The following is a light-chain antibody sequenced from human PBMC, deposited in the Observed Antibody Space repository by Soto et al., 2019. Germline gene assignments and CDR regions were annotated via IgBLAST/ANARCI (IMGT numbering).Light chain of an antibody. CDR3: QQYGSSPRLT. V-gene: IGKV3-20*01. Sequence: IVLTQSPGTLSLSPGERASLSCRASQSVSSNYLAWYQQKPGQAPRLLIYGASSRATGIPGRFSGSGSGTDFTLTISRLEPEDFAVYYCQQYGSSPRLTFGGGTKVEIK. CDR1: QSVSSNY. J-gene: IGKJ4*01. CDR2: GAS.